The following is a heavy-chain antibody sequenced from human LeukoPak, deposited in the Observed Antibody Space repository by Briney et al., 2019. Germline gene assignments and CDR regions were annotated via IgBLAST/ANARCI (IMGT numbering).Heavy chain of an antibody. CDR3: ARVHYDSSGYDY. CDR1: GYTFTSYD. J-gene: IGHJ4*02. D-gene: IGHD3-22*01. CDR2: MNPNSGNT. V-gene: IGHV1-8*03. Sequence: ASVKVSCKASGYTFTSYDINWVRQATGQGLEWMGWMNPNSGNTGYAQKFQGRVTITRNTSISTAYMELSSLRSEDTAVYYCARVHYDSSGYDYWGQGTLVTVSS.